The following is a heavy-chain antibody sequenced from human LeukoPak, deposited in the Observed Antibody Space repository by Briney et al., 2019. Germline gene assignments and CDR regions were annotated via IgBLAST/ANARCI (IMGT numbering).Heavy chain of an antibody. CDR1: GFTFSSYW. D-gene: IGHD4-23*01. CDR3: ARGRPHGNDY. J-gene: IGHJ4*02. CDR2: IASDGSST. Sequence: GGSLRLSCAASGFTFSSYWMNWVRQAPGKGLVWVSRIASDGSSTTYADSVKGRFSISRDNAKNTLYLQINSLRVEHTAVYYCARGRPHGNDYWGQGTLVTVSS. V-gene: IGHV3-74*01.